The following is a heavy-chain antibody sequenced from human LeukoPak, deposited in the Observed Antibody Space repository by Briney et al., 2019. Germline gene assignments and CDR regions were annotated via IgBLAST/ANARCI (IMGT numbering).Heavy chain of an antibody. V-gene: IGHV3-30*18. D-gene: IGHD1-26*01. CDR2: ISNDGTNK. CDR3: AKGSYYFDY. CDR1: GFTISSYG. Sequence: GGSLRLSCAASGFTISSYGMHWVRQAPGKGLEWVAVISNDGTNKYYGDFVKGRFIISRDNSKNTLYLQMNSLRAEDTAVYYCAKGSYYFDYWGQGTLVTVSS. J-gene: IGHJ4*02.